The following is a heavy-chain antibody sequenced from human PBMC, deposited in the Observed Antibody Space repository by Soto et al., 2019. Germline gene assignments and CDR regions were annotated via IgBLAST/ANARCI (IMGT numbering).Heavy chain of an antibody. D-gene: IGHD5-18*01. CDR1: H. CDR3: ARGERGYSYGKP. Sequence: HSHCLRHAPGQGLEWMGIINPSGGSTSYAQKFQGRVTMTRDTSTSTVYMELSSLRSEDTAVYYCARGERGYSYGKPRGQGTVLSVSS. CDR2: INPSGGST. V-gene: IGHV1-46*01. J-gene: IGHJ5*02.